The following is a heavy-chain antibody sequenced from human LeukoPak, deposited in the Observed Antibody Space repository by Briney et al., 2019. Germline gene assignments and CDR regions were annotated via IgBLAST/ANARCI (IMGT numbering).Heavy chain of an antibody. J-gene: IGHJ4*02. CDR3: ARDRSDFWSGYYPFDY. CDR2: IIPIFGTA. Sequence: GSSVKVSCKASGGTFSSYAISWVRQAPGQGLEWMGGIIPIFGTANYAQKFQGRVTITTDESTSTAYMELSSLRSEDTAVYYCARDRSDFWSGYYPFDYWGQGTLVTVSS. D-gene: IGHD3-3*01. CDR1: GGTFSSYA. V-gene: IGHV1-69*05.